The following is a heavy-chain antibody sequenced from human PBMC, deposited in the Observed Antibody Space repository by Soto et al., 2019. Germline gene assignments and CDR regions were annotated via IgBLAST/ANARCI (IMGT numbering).Heavy chain of an antibody. Sequence: PGGSLRLSCAASGFTFSSYAMHWVRQAPGKGLEWVAVISYDGSNKYYADSVKGRFTISRDNSKNTLYLQMNSLRAEDTAVYYCAREVDGSGWREYYFDYWGQGTLVTVSS. CDR2: ISYDGSNK. CDR3: AREVDGSGWREYYFDY. D-gene: IGHD6-19*01. J-gene: IGHJ4*02. V-gene: IGHV3-30-3*01. CDR1: GFTFSSYA.